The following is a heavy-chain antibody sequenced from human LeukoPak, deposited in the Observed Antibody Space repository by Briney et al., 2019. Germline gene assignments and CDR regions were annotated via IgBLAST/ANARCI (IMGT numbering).Heavy chain of an antibody. CDR1: GFTFSSYW. CDR3: ARVLTPAVAGTSNFDY. V-gene: IGHV3-7*01. Sequence: GGSLRLSCAASGFTFSSYWMSWVRQAPGKGLEWVANIKQDGCEKYYVDSVKGRFTISRDNAKNSLYLQMNSLRADDTAVYYCARVLTPAVAGTSNFDYWGQGTLVTVSS. J-gene: IGHJ4*02. D-gene: IGHD6-19*01. CDR2: IKQDGCEK.